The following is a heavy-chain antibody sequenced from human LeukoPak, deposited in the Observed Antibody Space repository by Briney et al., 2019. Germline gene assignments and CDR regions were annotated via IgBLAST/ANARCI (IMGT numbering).Heavy chain of an antibody. Sequence: SETLSLTCTVSGGSISSYYWSWIRQPPGKGLEWIGYIYYSESTNYNPSLKSRVTISVDTSKNQFSLKLSSVTAADTAVYYCARAHRARVTKGIRYYMDVWGKGTTVTVSS. J-gene: IGHJ6*03. D-gene: IGHD4-11*01. V-gene: IGHV4-59*08. CDR2: IYYSEST. CDR1: GGSISSYY. CDR3: ARAHRARVTKGIRYYMDV.